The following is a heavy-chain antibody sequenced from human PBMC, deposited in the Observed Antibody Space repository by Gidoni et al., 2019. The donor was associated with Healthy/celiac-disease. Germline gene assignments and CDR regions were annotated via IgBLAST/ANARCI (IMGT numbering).Heavy chain of an antibody. Sequence: EVQLVASGGGLVKPGGSLRLSCAASGFTFRSYSMNWVRQAPGKGLEWVSSISSSSSYIYYADSVKGRFTISRDNAKNSLYLQMNSLRAEDTAVYYCARGTHYYDSSGFTRADYWGQGTLVTVSS. V-gene: IGHV3-21*01. D-gene: IGHD3-22*01. CDR1: GFTFRSYS. CDR2: ISSSSSYI. J-gene: IGHJ4*02. CDR3: ARGTHYYDSSGFTRADY.